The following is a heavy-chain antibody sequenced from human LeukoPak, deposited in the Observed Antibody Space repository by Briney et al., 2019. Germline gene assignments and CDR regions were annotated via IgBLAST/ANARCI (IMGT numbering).Heavy chain of an antibody. Sequence: GGSLRLSCGASGITFSSYAMSWARQAPGKGLEWVSAISGRGGSTYYADSVKGRFTISRDNSKNTLFLQMNSLRAEDTAVYYCGGDSQIVAWAYFDYWGQGTLVTVSS. CDR2: ISGRGGST. D-gene: IGHD5-12*01. CDR3: GGDSQIVAWAYFDY. V-gene: IGHV3-23*01. CDR1: GITFSSYA. J-gene: IGHJ4*02.